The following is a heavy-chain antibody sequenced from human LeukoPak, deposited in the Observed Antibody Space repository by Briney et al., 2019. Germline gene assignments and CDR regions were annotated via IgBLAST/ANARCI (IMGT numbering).Heavy chain of an antibody. Sequence: PGGSLRLSCSASGFTFSSYAMHWVRQAPGKGLEYVSTISSNGGITYYADSLKGRFTISRDNSKNTLYLQMSSLRAEDTAVYYCVMDQFCGGDCYSSFFSYWGRGTLVTVSS. V-gene: IGHV3-64D*06. CDR1: GFTFSSYA. CDR3: VMDQFCGGDCYSSFFSY. CDR2: ISSNGGIT. D-gene: IGHD2-21*02. J-gene: IGHJ4*02.